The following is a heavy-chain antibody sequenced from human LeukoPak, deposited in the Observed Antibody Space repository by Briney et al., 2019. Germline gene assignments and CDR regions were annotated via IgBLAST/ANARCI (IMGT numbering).Heavy chain of an antibody. CDR1: GVSISSASLY. Sequence: SETLSLTCAVSGVSISSASLYWGWIRQPPGKGLEWIGSIKHGGGTDYNLSLKTRLTISIDTSKNQFSLRLNSVTAADTSVYYCVGFLVGTMNQYWGQGTLVTVSS. J-gene: IGHJ4*02. D-gene: IGHD1-7*01. V-gene: IGHV4-39*01. CDR2: IKHGGGT. CDR3: VGFLVGTMNQY.